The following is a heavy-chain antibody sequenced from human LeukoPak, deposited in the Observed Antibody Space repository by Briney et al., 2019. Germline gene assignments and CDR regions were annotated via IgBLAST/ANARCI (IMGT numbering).Heavy chain of an antibody. D-gene: IGHD6-19*01. J-gene: IGHJ4*02. V-gene: IGHV3-48*02. Sequence: GGSLRLSCVVSGFSFNNYGMSWVRQAPGKGLEWVAHIGFGGNFYYADSVKGRFTISRDNAKISLYLQMNSLRDEDTAVYYCARMAVAGSLDYWGQGTLVTVSS. CDR2: IGFGGNF. CDR3: ARMAVAGSLDY. CDR1: GFSFNNYG.